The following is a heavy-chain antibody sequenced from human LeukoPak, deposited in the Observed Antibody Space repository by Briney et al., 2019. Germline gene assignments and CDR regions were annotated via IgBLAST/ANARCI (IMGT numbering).Heavy chain of an antibody. D-gene: IGHD3-22*01. CDR1: VGSISSHY. Sequence: SETLSLTCTVSVGSISSHYWSWFRRPPGKGLEWIGYIYYSGSTNYNPSLKSRVTISVDTSKNQFSLKLSSVTAADTAVYYCASYYDDAFDIWGQGTMVTVSS. CDR3: ASYYDDAFDI. CDR2: IYYSGST. V-gene: IGHV4-59*11. J-gene: IGHJ3*02.